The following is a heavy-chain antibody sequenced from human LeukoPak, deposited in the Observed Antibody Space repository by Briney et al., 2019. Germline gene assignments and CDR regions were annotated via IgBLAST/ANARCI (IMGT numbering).Heavy chain of an antibody. CDR3: ARDPSWGDYAWGSYPASPFDY. D-gene: IGHD3-16*02. CDR1: GFTVSNNY. J-gene: IGHJ4*02. CDR2: ISSSSSYI. V-gene: IGHV3-21*01. Sequence: GGSLRLSCAASGFTVSNNYMSWVRQAPEKGLEWVSSISSSSSYIYYADSVKGRFTISRDNAKNSLYLQINSLRAEDTAVYYCARDPSWGDYAWGSYPASPFDYWGQGTLVTVSS.